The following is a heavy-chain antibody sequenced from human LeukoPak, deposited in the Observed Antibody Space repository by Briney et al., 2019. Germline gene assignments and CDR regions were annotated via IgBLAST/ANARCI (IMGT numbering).Heavy chain of an antibody. D-gene: IGHD2-15*01. CDR3: ARTIVDGGTSH. V-gene: IGHV1-46*01. CDR1: GYTFTSYY. CDR2: INPSGGST. Sequence: ASVKVSCKASGYTFTSYYIHWVRQDPGQGLEWMGKINPSGGSTSYAQKFQGRVPMTRDTSASTVYMELSSLRSEDTAIYYCARTIVDGGTSHWGQGTLVTVSS. J-gene: IGHJ4*02.